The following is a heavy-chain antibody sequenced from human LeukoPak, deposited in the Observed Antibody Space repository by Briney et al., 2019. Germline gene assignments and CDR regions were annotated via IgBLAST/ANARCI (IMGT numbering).Heavy chain of an antibody. D-gene: IGHD3-16*02. Sequence: SETLSLTCTVSGGSISSGGYYWSWIRQHPGKGLEWIGYIYYSGSTYYNPSLKSRVTISVDTSKNQFSLKLSSVTAADAAVYYCARSPPSSYYDYVWGSYRYGGYYYYGMDVWGQGTTVTVSS. V-gene: IGHV4-31*03. J-gene: IGHJ6*02. CDR1: GGSISSGGYY. CDR2: IYYSGST. CDR3: ARSPPSSYYDYVWGSYRYGGYYYYGMDV.